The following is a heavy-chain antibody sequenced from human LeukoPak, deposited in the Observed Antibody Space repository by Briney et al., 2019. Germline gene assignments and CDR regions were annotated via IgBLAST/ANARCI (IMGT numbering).Heavy chain of an antibody. J-gene: IGHJ5*02. Sequence: SETLSLTCTVSGGSISSYYWSWIRQPAGKGLEWIGRIYTSGSTNYNPSLKSRVTMSVDTSKNQFSLKLSSVTAADTAVYYCARVWGYCSSTSCYTTGGWFDPWGQGTLVTVSS. CDR2: IYTSGST. CDR1: GGSISSYY. V-gene: IGHV4-4*07. D-gene: IGHD2-2*02. CDR3: ARVWGYCSSTSCYTTGGWFDP.